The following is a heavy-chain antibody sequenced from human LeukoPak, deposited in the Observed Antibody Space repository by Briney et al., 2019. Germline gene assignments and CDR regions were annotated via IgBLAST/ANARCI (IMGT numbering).Heavy chain of an antibody. D-gene: IGHD6-13*01. CDR1: GYTFSGYY. J-gene: IGHJ3*02. CDR3: ASRNIAAAGSAFDM. CDR2: IKPNSGGT. V-gene: IGHV1-2*02. Sequence: ASVKVSCKASGYTFSGYYMYWVRQAPGQGLEWMGWIKPNSGGTNYAQKFQDRVTMTRDTSISTVYMELSRLISDDTAVYYCASRNIAAAGSAFDMWGQGTMVTVSS.